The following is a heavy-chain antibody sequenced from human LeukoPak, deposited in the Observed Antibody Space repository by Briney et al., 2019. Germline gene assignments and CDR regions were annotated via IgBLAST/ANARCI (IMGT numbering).Heavy chain of an antibody. Sequence: SETLSLTCTVSGGSVSGYYWNWIRQPPGKGLEWIGYIYSSGSTDYNPSLKSRVTISADTSKNQFSLKLRSVTAADTAVYYCARDLGGVGATHLDYWGQGTLVTVSS. D-gene: IGHD1-26*01. CDR3: ARDLGGVGATHLDY. CDR2: IYSSGST. J-gene: IGHJ4*02. V-gene: IGHV4-59*02. CDR1: GGSVSGYY.